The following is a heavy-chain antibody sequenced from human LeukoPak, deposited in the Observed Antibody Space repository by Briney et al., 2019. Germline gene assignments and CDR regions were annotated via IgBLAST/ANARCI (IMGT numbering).Heavy chain of an antibody. J-gene: IGHJ4*02. CDR2: IYHSGST. CDR3: ARSIPHCGGDCYYFDY. V-gene: IGHV4-30-2*01. CDR1: GGSISSGGYS. D-gene: IGHD2-21*02. Sequence: PSQTLSLTCAVSGGSISSGGYSWSWIRQPPGKGLEWIGYIYHSGSTYYNPPLKSRVTISVDRSKNQFSLKLSSVTAADTAVYYCARSIPHCGGDCYYFDYWGQGTLVTVSS.